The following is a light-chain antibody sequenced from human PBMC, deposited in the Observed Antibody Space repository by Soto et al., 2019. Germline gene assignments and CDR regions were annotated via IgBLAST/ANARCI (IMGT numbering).Light chain of an antibody. CDR2: DAS. J-gene: IGKJ3*01. Sequence: DIQMTQSPSALSASVGDRVTITCRASQSISAWLAWYQHKPGRAPKLLIYDASSLETGVPSRFSGSESGTEFTLTISSLQPDDFATYYCKQYNTSPFPSGHRTKVAIK. CDR3: KQYNTSPFP. CDR1: QSISAW. V-gene: IGKV1-5*01.